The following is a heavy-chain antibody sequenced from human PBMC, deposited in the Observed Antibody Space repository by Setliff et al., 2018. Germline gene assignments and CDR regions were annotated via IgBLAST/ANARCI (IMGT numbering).Heavy chain of an antibody. V-gene: IGHV1-18*04. Sequence: ASVKVSCKASGYTFTNYYIHWVRQTPGQGLEWLGWVSTYNGDTKSAQKFRGRVTMTTDISTSTVYMELRTLRSDDTAVYYCARRPIALAGYRKGAFDIWGQGTMVTVSS. J-gene: IGHJ3*02. CDR1: GYTFTNYY. CDR3: ARRPIALAGYRKGAFDI. CDR2: VSTYNGDT. D-gene: IGHD6-19*01.